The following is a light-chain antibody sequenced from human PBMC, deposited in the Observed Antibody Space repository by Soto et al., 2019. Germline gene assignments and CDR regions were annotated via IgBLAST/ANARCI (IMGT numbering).Light chain of an antibody. CDR2: AAS. J-gene: IGKJ3*01. V-gene: IGKV1D-12*01. CDR3: QQANTFPPT. CDR1: QGLNTW. Sequence: IQMTQSPASVSASVGDRVTITCRASQGLNTWLAWYQQKPGQAPKLLIHAASSLQSGVPSRFRGSGYGTDFTLTISSLQPEDFATYYCQQANTFPPTFGPGTKADIK.